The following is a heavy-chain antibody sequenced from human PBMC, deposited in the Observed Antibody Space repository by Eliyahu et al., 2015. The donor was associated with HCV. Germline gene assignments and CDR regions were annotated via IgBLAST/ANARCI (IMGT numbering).Heavy chain of an antibody. J-gene: IGHJ5*02. CDR3: ARQGQRITIFGVGLKWFDP. V-gene: IGHV4-39*01. CDR1: GGXIXSSXXX. D-gene: IGHD3-3*01. Sequence: QLQLQESGPGLVKPSETLSLTCTVSGGXIXSSXXXWGWXRQPPGKGLEWIGSIYYSGSTYYNPSXKSRVTISVDTSKNQFSLKLSSVTAADTAVYYCARQGQRITIFGVGLKWFDPWGQGTLVTVSS. CDR2: IYYSGST.